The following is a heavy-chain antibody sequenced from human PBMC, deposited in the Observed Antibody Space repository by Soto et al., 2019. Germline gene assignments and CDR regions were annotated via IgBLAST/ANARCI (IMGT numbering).Heavy chain of an antibody. Sequence: QLQLQESGPGLVKPSETLSLTCTVSGGSISSSSFHWGWIRQPPGKGLEWIGSIYYSGSTYYSPSLKGPVTLSVDTSKNQFSLKLSSVTAADTAVYYCARRERAAGTDWWFDPWGQGTLVTVSS. CDR2: IYYSGST. CDR3: ARRERAAGTDWWFDP. CDR1: GGSISSSSFH. D-gene: IGHD6-13*01. V-gene: IGHV4-39*01. J-gene: IGHJ5*02.